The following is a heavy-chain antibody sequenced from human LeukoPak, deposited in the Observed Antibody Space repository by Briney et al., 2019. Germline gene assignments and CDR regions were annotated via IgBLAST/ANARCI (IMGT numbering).Heavy chain of an antibody. D-gene: IGHD1-26*01. Sequence: GGSLRLSCAASGFTFSSYAMHWVRQAPGKGLGWVAVISYDGSNKYYADSVKGRFTISRDNSKNTLYVQMNSLRDEDTALYYCAKDQRWESPHYLDSWGQGTLVTVSS. J-gene: IGHJ4*02. V-gene: IGHV3-30-3*02. CDR2: ISYDGSNK. CDR1: GFTFSSYA. CDR3: AKDQRWESPHYLDS.